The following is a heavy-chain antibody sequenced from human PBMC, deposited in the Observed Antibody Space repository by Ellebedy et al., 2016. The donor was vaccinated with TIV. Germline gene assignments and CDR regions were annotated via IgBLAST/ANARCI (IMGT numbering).Heavy chain of an antibody. CDR1: GFTFNSYG. Sequence: GESLKISCAASGFTFNSYGMHWVRQAPGKGLEWVAVIWYDGSNKYYADSVKGRFTISRDNAKNSLYLQMNSLRAEDTAVYYCARDPVTWTRGEAWFDPWGQGTLVTVSS. CDR2: IWYDGSNK. D-gene: IGHD3/OR15-3a*01. V-gene: IGHV3-33*01. CDR3: ARDPVTWTRGEAWFDP. J-gene: IGHJ5*02.